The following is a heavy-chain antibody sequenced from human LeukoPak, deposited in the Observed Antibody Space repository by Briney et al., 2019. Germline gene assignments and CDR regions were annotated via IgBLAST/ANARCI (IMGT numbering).Heavy chain of an antibody. V-gene: IGHV3-7*01. CDR1: GFTFGTYW. CDR2: IKQDGTEK. CDR3: VRDTYRTAVAGSSGLGY. J-gene: IGHJ4*02. Sequence: GGSLRLSCAASGFTFGTYWMGWVRQAPGKGMEWVANIKQDGTEKSYVDSVKGRFTISRDNVKNSVYLQMHSLRADDTAIYYCVRDTYRTAVAGSSGLGYWGQGTLVTVSS. D-gene: IGHD6-19*01.